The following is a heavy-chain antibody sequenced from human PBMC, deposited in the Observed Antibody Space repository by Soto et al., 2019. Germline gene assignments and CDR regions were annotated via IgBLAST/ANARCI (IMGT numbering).Heavy chain of an antibody. V-gene: IGHV1-69*04. Sequence: SVKVSCKASGGTFSSYTISWVRQAPGQGLEWMGRIIPILGIANYAQKLQGRVTMTTDTSTSTAYMELRSLRSDDTAVYYCARDAAVGLFDYWGQGTLVTVSS. J-gene: IGHJ4*02. CDR3: ARDAAVGLFDY. CDR1: GGTFSSYT. D-gene: IGHD1-26*01. CDR2: IIPILGIA.